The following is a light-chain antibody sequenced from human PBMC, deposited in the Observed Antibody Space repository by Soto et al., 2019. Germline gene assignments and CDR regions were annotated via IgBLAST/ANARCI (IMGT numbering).Light chain of an antibody. CDR1: QSVNSN. CDR2: ETS. Sequence: EIVMTQSPATLSVSPGEGATLSCRASQSVNSNLAWYQQKPGQAPRLLIYETSTRATGVPVRFSGSGSGTDFTLTINRLEPEDFAVYYCQQYGSSPRPTFGGGTKVDIK. V-gene: IGKV3-20*01. J-gene: IGKJ4*01. CDR3: QQYGSSPRPT.